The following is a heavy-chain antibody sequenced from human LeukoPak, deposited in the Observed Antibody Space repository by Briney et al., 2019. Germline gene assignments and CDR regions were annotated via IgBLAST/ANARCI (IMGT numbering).Heavy chain of an antibody. CDR3: AKPPNYYDSSGYYN. V-gene: IGHV3-23*01. Sequence: HPGGSLRLSCAASGFTFSSYAMSWVRQAPGKGLEWVSAISGSGSSTYYADSVKGRFTISRDNSKNTLYLQMNSLRAEDTAVYYCAKPPNYYDSSGYYNWGQGTLVTVSS. CDR2: ISGSGSST. D-gene: IGHD3-22*01. CDR1: GFTFSSYA. J-gene: IGHJ4*02.